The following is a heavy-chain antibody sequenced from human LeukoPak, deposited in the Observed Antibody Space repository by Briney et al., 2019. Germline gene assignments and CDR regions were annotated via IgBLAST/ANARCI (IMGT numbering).Heavy chain of an antibody. CDR1: GSTFSSYA. D-gene: IGHD6-6*01. V-gene: IGHV3-30-3*01. J-gene: IGHJ6*03. Sequence: GGSLRLSCAASGSTFSSYAMQWVRQAPGKGLEWVTIISYDGSNKYYADSVKGRFTVSRDNSRNTLYLQMNSLRAEDTAVYSCARDGLDRSSSGWGFYMDVWGKGTTVTVSS. CDR2: ISYDGSNK. CDR3: ARDGLDRSSSGWGFYMDV.